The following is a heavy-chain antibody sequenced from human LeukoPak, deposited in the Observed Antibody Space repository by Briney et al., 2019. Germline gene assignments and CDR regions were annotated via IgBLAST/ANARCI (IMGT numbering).Heavy chain of an antibody. D-gene: IGHD4-17*01. CDR1: GYTFTGYY. J-gene: IGHJ4*02. CDR2: ISTGNGNT. V-gene: IGHV1-18*04. Sequence: ASVKVSCKASGYTFTGYYMHWVRQAPGQGLEWMGWISTGNGNTNYGQKFQGRVTMTTDTSTATVYMELRSLRSDDTAMYYCARANNWDYALGYWGQGTLVTVSS. CDR3: ARANNWDYALGY.